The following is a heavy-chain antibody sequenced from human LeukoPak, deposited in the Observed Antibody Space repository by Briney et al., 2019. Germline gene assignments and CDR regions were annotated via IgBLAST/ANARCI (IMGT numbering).Heavy chain of an antibody. Sequence: GESLKISCKGSGYSFTSYWIGWVRQMPGKGLEWMGIIYPVDSDTRYSPSFQGQFTISADKSISTSYLQWSSLKASDTAMYYCARLTYCGGDCYGSYWGQGTLVTVSS. CDR1: GYSFTSYW. CDR2: IYPVDSDT. V-gene: IGHV5-51*01. CDR3: ARLTYCGGDCYGSY. J-gene: IGHJ4*02. D-gene: IGHD2-21*02.